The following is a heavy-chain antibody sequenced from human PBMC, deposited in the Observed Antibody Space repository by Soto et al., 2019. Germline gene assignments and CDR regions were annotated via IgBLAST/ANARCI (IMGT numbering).Heavy chain of an antibody. Sequence: ASVNVSFKASGYTFTSYGLSWVSPAPGQGLEWMGWISADNGITNYAQKLQGTVTMTTDTSTSTAYMELRSLRSDDTAVYYCGRDFGLWFGEFDSFHVWGQGTMVTVSS. CDR3: GRDFGLWFGEFDSFHV. CDR1: GYTFTSYG. CDR2: ISADNGIT. V-gene: IGHV1-18*01. D-gene: IGHD3-10*01. J-gene: IGHJ3*01.